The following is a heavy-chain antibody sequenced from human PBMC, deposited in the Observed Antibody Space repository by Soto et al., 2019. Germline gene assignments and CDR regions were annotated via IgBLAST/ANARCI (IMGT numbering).Heavy chain of an antibody. Sequence: VSVKVSCKPSGYTFNTYYLHWVRQAPGQALEWMGVIHPSGGGTTYAQRFLGRVTVTRDTSTSTVFMELSSLRSDDTAVYYCARGGHIAVVTASFDYWGQGTLVTVSS. J-gene: IGHJ4*02. CDR1: GYTFNTYY. V-gene: IGHV1-46*02. D-gene: IGHD2-21*02. CDR3: ARGGHIAVVTASFDY. CDR2: IHPSGGGT.